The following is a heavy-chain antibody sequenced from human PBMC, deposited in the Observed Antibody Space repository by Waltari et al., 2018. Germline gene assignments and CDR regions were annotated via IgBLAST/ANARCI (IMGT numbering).Heavy chain of an antibody. CDR2: INPGRANT. D-gene: IGHD3-10*01. V-gene: IGHV3-23*04. J-gene: IGHJ5*02. Sequence: EVQLVQSGAEVKKPGESLKISCKGSGYSFYTYAMTWVRQAPGKGLEWVSTINPGRANTYYADSVRGRFTISRDNSKNTLYLQLNNLRAEDTATYYCAKADNKWELLWFDSWGQGNLVIVSS. CDR1: GYSFYTYA. CDR3: AKADNKWELLWFDS.